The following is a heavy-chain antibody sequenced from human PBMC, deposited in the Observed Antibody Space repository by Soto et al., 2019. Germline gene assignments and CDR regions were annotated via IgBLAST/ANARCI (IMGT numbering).Heavy chain of an antibody. Sequence: QITLKESGPSLINPTQTLALTCTFSGFSFNTRGVGVAWIRQPPGKTLEWLAVIYWDNDRRYRPSLTDRLSITKDMSTKQVVLTMTNVDPVDTGTYYCAHLVSGHLSFAYWGQGALVTVSS. CDR3: AHLVSGHLSFAY. D-gene: IGHD6-19*01. J-gene: IGHJ4*02. CDR2: IYWDNDR. V-gene: IGHV2-5*02. CDR1: GFSFNTRGVG.